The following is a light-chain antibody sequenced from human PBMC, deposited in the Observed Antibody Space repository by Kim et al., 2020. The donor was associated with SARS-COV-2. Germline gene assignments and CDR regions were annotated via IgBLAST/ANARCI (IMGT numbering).Light chain of an antibody. J-gene: IGKJ4*02. CDR1: QSVNSN. V-gene: IGKV3-15*01. Sequence: EIVMTQSPATLSVSPGERATLSCRASQSVNSNLAWYHQKPGQAPRLLIYGASARATGIPARFSGSGSGTEFTLTISSLQSEDFAVYYCQQYKNWPITFGGGTKVDIK. CDR2: GAS. CDR3: QQYKNWPIT.